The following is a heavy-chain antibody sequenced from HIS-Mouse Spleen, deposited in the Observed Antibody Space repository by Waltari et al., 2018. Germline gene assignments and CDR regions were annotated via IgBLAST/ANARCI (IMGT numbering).Heavy chain of an antibody. CDR3: AKDRGSQFDY. J-gene: IGHJ4*02. V-gene: IGHV3-30*18. D-gene: IGHD1-26*01. Sequence: QVQLVESGGGVVQPGRSLRLACAASGFTCSGYGMHWVRQAPGKGLEWVAVISYDGSNKYYADSVKGRFTISRDNSKNTLYLQMNSLRAEDTAVYYCAKDRGSQFDYWGQGTLVTVSS. CDR2: ISYDGSNK. CDR1: GFTCSGYG.